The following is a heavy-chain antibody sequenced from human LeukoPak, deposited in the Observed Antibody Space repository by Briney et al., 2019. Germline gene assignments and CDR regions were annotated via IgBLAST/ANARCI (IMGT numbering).Heavy chain of an antibody. CDR2: INPNSGGT. J-gene: IGHJ5*02. CDR3: ARVSRGVPRSDNWFDP. D-gene: IGHD3-10*01. Sequence: ASVKVSCKASGYTLTGYYMHWVRQAPGQGLEWMGWINPNSGGTNYAQKFQGRVTMTRDTSISTAYMELSRLRSDDTAVYYCARVSRGVPRSDNWFDPWGQGTLVTVSS. V-gene: IGHV1-2*02. CDR1: GYTLTGYY.